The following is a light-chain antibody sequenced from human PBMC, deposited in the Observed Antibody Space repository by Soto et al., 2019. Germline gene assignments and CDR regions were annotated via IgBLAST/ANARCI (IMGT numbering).Light chain of an antibody. CDR1: QSISSY. Sequence: IQMTQSPSSLSASVGDRFTITCRASQSISSYLNWYQQKPGKAPKLLIYAASSLQSGVPSRFSGSGSGTDFTLTISSLQPEDFATYYCQQSYSTLLTFGGGTKVDI. CDR3: QQSYSTLLT. CDR2: AAS. J-gene: IGKJ4*01. V-gene: IGKV1-39*01.